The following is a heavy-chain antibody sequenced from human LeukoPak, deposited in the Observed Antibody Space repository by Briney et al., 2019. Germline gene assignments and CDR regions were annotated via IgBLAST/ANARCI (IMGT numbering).Heavy chain of an antibody. D-gene: IGHD5-18*01. CDR1: GGSISSGDYY. CDR2: IYYSGST. Sequence: SQTLSLTCTVSGGSISSGDYYWSWIRQPPGKGLEWIGCIYYSGSTNYNPSLKSRVTISVDTSKNQFSLKLSSVTAADTAVYYCARAAMVSPRPFQALVYYFDYWGQGTLVTVSS. V-gene: IGHV4-30-4*08. CDR3: ARAAMVSPRPFQALVYYFDY. J-gene: IGHJ4*02.